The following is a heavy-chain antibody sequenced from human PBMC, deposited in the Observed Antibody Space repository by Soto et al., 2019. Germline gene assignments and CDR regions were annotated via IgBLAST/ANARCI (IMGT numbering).Heavy chain of an antibody. CDR2: INPNSGGT. V-gene: IGHV1-2*02. D-gene: IGHD6-13*01. CDR3: ARVWAADGLDP. J-gene: IGHJ5*02. CDR1: GYTFTGYY. Sequence: QVQLVQPGAEVKKPGASVKVSCKASGYTFTGYYMHWVRQAAGQGLEWMGWINPNSGGTSYAQKFQGRVTMTRDTSTSTVYMELSRLRSDDTAVYYCARVWAADGLDPWGQGTLVTVSS.